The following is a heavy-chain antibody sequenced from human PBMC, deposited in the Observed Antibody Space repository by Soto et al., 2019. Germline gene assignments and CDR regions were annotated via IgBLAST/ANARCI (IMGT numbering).Heavy chain of an antibody. J-gene: IGHJ6*02. CDR3: ARFGGYCTSTNCYTCGMDV. D-gene: IGHD2-2*02. Sequence: GGSLRLSCAAFRFTFSSYDMNWVHQVPGRGLEWVSYISSSSRTTYYADSVKGRFTISRDNAKNSLYLQMNSLRDEDTAVYFCARFGGYCTSTNCYTCGMDVWGQGTTVTVSS. V-gene: IGHV3-48*02. CDR2: ISSSSRTT. CDR1: RFTFSSYD.